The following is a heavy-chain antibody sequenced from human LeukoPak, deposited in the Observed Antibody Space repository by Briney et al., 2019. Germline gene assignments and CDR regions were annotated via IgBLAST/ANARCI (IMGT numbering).Heavy chain of an antibody. CDR1: GGSISSYY. Sequence: PSETLSLACTVSGGSISSYYWSWIRQPPGKVLGWIGYIYTSGSTNYNPSLKSRVTISVDTSKTQFSLKLSSVTAADTAVYYCARVPITIFRLNYHYMDVWGKGTTVTVSS. V-gene: IGHV4-4*09. J-gene: IGHJ6*03. CDR2: IYTSGST. D-gene: IGHD3-9*01. CDR3: ARVPITIFRLNYHYMDV.